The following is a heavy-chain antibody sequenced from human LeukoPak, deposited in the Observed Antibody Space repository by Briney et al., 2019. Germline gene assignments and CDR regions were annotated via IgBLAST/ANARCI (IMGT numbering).Heavy chain of an antibody. CDR2: ISAYNGNT. V-gene: IGHV1-18*01. J-gene: IGHJ3*02. CDR1: GYTFTSYG. Sequence: ASVKVSCKASGYTFTSYGISWVRQAPGQGLEWMGWISAYNGNTNYPQKLQGRVTMTTDTSTSTAYMELRSLRSDDTAVYYCARGRRITMVRETIDAFDIWGQGTMVTVSS. D-gene: IGHD3-10*01. CDR3: ARGRRITMVRETIDAFDI.